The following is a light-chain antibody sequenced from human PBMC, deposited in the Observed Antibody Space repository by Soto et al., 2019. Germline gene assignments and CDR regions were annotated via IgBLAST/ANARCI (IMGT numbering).Light chain of an antibody. CDR2: SVS. J-gene: IGKJ1*01. CDR3: QQFGSSVWT. Sequence: DSVLTQPPGRLSLFPGETATLSCRASQSLYNNYLAWYQEEPGQAPRLLIYSVSRRATGIPDRFSGSGSGTDFTLTISRLEPEDFAVYFCQQFGSSVWTFGQGTKVDIK. CDR1: QSLYNNY. V-gene: IGKV3-20*01.